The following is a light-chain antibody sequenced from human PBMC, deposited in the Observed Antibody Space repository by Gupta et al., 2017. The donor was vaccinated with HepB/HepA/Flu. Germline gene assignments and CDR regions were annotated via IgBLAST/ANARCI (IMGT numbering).Light chain of an antibody. CDR2: GAS. Sequence: IVLTQSLRTLPLSPGGGATLSCRATQSVSSSYLAWYHQRPGQAPRLLIYGASSKATGISDRFSGSGSGTDFTLTISRLEPDDSAMYYCQQYGGSPWTFGQGTKVEIK. CDR3: QQYGGSPWT. V-gene: IGKV3-20*01. J-gene: IGKJ1*01. CDR1: QSVSSSY.